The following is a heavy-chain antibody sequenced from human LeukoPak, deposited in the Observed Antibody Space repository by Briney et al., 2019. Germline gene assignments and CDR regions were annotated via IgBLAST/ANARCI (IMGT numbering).Heavy chain of an antibody. Sequence: SETLSLTCTVSGGSISSYYWSWIRQPPAKGLEWIGYIYYSGSTNYNPSLKSRVTISVDTSKNQFSLKLSSVTAADTAVYYCASQTPGGIDYWGQGTLVTVSS. CDR3: ASQTPGGIDY. V-gene: IGHV4-59*01. CDR2: IYYSGST. J-gene: IGHJ4*02. D-gene: IGHD2-15*01. CDR1: GGSISSYY.